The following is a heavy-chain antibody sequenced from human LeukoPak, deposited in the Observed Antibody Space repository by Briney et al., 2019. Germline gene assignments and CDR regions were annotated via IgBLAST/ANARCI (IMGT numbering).Heavy chain of an antibody. V-gene: IGHV3-33*06. CDR2: IYSDGSNK. CDR3: AKVPRYCSSTSCYAGYFEY. J-gene: IGHJ4*02. CDR1: GFIFRNYG. D-gene: IGHD2-2*01. Sequence: PGGSLRLSCGASGFIFRNYGMHWVRQAPGKGLQWVAVIYSDGSNKNTADSVRGRFTISRDNSKNTLYLQMSSLRAEDTAVFYCAKVPRYCSSTSCYAGYFEYWGQGTLVTVSS.